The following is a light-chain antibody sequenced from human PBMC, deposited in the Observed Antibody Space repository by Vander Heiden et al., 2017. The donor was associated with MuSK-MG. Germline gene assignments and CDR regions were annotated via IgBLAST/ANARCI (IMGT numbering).Light chain of an antibody. CDR3: SSYTSSSTVV. Sequence: QSALPQPASVSGSPGQSITISCTGTSSDVGGYNYVSWYQQHPGKAPKLMIYDVSNRHSGVSNRFSGSKSGNTASLTISGLQAEDEADYYCSSYTSSSTVVFGGGTKLTVL. CDR2: DVS. V-gene: IGLV2-14*03. CDR1: SSDVGGYNY. J-gene: IGLJ2*01.